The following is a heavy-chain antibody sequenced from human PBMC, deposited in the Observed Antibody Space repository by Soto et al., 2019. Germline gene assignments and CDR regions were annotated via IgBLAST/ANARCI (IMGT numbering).Heavy chain of an antibody. J-gene: IGHJ4*02. D-gene: IGHD5-18*01. V-gene: IGHV3-23*01. CDR3: AKDGIQLWTYLHY. CDR2: ISSTGGST. Sequence: EVQLLESGGGLVQPGGSLRLSCAASAFTFSSYAMTWVRQAPGKGLEWVSAISSTGGSTYYADAVKGRFTISRDNSKNTLYLQMSCLRAEDTAVYFCAKDGIQLWTYLHYRGQGTLVTVSS. CDR1: AFTFSSYA.